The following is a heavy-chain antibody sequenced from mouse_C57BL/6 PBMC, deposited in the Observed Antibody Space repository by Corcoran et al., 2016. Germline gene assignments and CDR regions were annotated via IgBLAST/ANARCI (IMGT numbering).Heavy chain of an antibody. CDR1: GFTFTDYY. Sequence: EVQLQQSGPVLVKPGASVKMSCKASGFTFTDYYMNWVKQSHGKSLEWIGVINPYNGGPTYNQNFKGKATLTVDKSSSTAYMELNSLTSEDSAVYYCARTFAYWGQGTLVTVSA. V-gene: IGHV1-19*01. CDR3: ARTFAY. J-gene: IGHJ3*01. CDR2: INPYNGGP.